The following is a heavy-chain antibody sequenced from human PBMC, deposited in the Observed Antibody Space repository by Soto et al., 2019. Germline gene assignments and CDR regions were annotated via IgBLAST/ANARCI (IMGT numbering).Heavy chain of an antibody. D-gene: IGHD3-22*01. V-gene: IGHV1-69*12. CDR2: IIPIFGTT. CDR3: ARGMRYDTLME. Sequence: QVQVVQSGAEVKKPGSSVKVSCKASGGTFNSYAIGWVRQAPGQGLEWMGGIIPIFGTTNYAQKFQGRVTVTADESTSTVYLELSSLRSDDTAVYYCARGMRYDTLMEWGQGFLVAVSS. CDR1: GGTFNSYA. J-gene: IGHJ4*02.